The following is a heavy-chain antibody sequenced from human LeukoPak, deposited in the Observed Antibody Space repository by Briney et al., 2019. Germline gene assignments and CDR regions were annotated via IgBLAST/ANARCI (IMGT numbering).Heavy chain of an antibody. J-gene: IGHJ4*02. CDR1: GGSISSSDYY. CDR3: GVVTAGY. CDR2: VYYSGST. D-gene: IGHD2-21*02. Sequence: SETLSLTCTVSGGSISSSDYYWGWIRQPPGKGLEWIGSVYYSGSTYHNPSLKSRVTISVDTSKNHCSLMLSSVTAADTAAYYCGVVTAGYWGQGTLVTVSS. V-gene: IGHV4-39*02.